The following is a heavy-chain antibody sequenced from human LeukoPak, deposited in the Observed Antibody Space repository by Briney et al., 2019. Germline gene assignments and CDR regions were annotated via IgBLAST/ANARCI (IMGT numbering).Heavy chain of an antibody. V-gene: IGHV3-7*05. CDR2: IKRDGSEK. Sequence: GGSLRLSCAASGFTFSTYWMSWVRQAPGKGLEWVANIKRDGSEKYYVDSVKGRFTISRDNAKSSLYLQMNSLRAEDTAMYYCARCRVGGTAKIDYWGQGTLVTVSS. J-gene: IGHJ4*02. CDR3: ARCRVGGTAKIDY. CDR1: GFTFSTYW. D-gene: IGHD1-26*01.